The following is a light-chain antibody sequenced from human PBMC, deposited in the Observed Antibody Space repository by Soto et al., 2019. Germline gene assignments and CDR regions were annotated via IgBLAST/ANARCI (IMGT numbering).Light chain of an antibody. Sequence: EIVLTQSPATLSLSPGERATLSCRASQSVSSYLAWYQQKPGQAPRLLIYDASNRATGIPARFRGSGSGTDFTLTISSLEPEDFAVYYCQQRSNWPRSTFGQGTRLEIK. J-gene: IGKJ5*01. CDR2: DAS. CDR3: QQRSNWPRST. CDR1: QSVSSY. V-gene: IGKV3-11*01.